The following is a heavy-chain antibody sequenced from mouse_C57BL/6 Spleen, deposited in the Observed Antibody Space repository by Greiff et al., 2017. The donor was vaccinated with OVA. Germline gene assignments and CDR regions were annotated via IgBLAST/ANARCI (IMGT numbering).Heavy chain of an antibody. J-gene: IGHJ3*01. CDR2: ISSGSSTI. CDR3: ARPVITTVVAPFAY. V-gene: IGHV5-17*01. Sequence: EVNVVESGGGLVKPGGSLKLSCAASGFTFSDYGMHWVRQAPEKGLEWVAYISSGSSTIYYADTVKGRFTISRDNAKNTLFLQMTSLRSEDTAMYYCARPVITTVVAPFAYWGQGTLVTVSA. D-gene: IGHD1-1*01. CDR1: GFTFSDYG.